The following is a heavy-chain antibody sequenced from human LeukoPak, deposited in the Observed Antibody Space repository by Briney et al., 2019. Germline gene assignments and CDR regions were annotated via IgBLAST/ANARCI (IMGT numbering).Heavy chain of an antibody. CDR3: ARERLARFPYFDY. Sequence: VASVKVSCKTSGGTFSNSGISWVRQAPGQGPEWMGGIIPVFGTPNYAQEFQGRLTITADRSTTTAYMELSSLTSDDTAVCYCARERLARFPYFDYWGQGTLVAVSS. J-gene: IGHJ4*02. CDR2: IIPVFGTP. CDR1: GGTFSNSG. V-gene: IGHV1-69*06. D-gene: IGHD3-3*01.